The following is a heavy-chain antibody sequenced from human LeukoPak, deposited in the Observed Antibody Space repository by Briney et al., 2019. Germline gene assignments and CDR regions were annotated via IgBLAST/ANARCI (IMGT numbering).Heavy chain of an antibody. CDR1: GFTFSSYT. J-gene: IGHJ4*02. CDR3: AKDTTYYYDSSGLYYFDY. D-gene: IGHD3-22*01. Sequence: GGSLRLSCAASGFTFSSYTMSWVRRAPGKGLEWVSAISGSGGSTYYADSVKGRFTISRDNSKNTLYLQMNSLRAEDTAVYYCAKDTTYYYDSSGLYYFDYWGQGTLVTVFS. CDR2: ISGSGGST. V-gene: IGHV3-23*01.